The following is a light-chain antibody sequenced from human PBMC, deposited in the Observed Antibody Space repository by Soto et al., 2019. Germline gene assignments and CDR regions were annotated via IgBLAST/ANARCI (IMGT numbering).Light chain of an antibody. Sequence: DIQMNQSPSSVAASVGDRVTITCRASQGVNSCLAWYQQKQGKAPKVLIYAAYSLQSGVQSRFRGSASGTDFPLTIISLQPEDFATYYCQQSNRFPRTFGQGTKVEI. V-gene: IGKV1-12*01. J-gene: IGKJ1*01. CDR3: QQSNRFPRT. CDR2: AAY. CDR1: QGVNSC.